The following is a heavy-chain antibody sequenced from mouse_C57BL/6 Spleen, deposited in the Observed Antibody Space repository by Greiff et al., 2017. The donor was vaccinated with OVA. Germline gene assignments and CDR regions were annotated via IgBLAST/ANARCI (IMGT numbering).Heavy chain of an antibody. J-gene: IGHJ1*03. CDR3: ASALPIRGYYWYFDV. V-gene: IGHV1-39*01. CDR2: INPNYGTT. D-gene: IGHD2-2*01. Sequence: VQLRQSGPELVKPGASVKISCKASGYSFTDYNMNWVKQSTGKSLEWIGVINPNYGTTSYNQKFKGKATLTVDQSSSTAYMQLNSLTSEDSAVYYCASALPIRGYYWYFDVWGTGTTVTVSS. CDR1: GYSFTDYN.